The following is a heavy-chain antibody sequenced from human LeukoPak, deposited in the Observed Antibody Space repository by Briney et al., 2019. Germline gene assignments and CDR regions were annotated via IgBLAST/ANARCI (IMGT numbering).Heavy chain of an antibody. D-gene: IGHD3-10*01. J-gene: IGHJ6*02. CDR3: ARVEVRGVIARNYYYYYGMDV. CDR2: ISYDGSNK. CDR1: GFTFSSYA. Sequence: GGSLRLSCAASGFTFSSYAMHWVRQAPGKGLEWVAVISYDGSNKYYADSVKGRFTISRDNSKNTLYLQMNSLRAEDTAVYYCARVEVRGVIARNYYYYYGMDVWGQGTTVTVSS. V-gene: IGHV3-30-3*01.